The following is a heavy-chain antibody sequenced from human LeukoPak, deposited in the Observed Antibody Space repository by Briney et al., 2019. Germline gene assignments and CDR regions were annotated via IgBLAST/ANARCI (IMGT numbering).Heavy chain of an antibody. CDR2: IYYSGST. CDR3: ARTRYYDSSGYYGMDV. Sequence: PSETLSLTCTVSGGSISSYYWSWIRQPPGKGLEWIGYIYYSGSTNYNPSLKSRVTISVGTSKNQFSLKLSSVTAADTAVYYCARTRYYDSSGYYGMDVWGKGTTVTVSS. D-gene: IGHD3-22*01. CDR1: GGSISSYY. J-gene: IGHJ6*04. V-gene: IGHV4-59*01.